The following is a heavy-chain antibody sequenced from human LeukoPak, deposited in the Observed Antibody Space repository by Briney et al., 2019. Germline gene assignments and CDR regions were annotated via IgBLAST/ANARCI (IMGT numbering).Heavy chain of an antibody. J-gene: IGHJ4*02. CDR1: GFIFNNYA. V-gene: IGHV3-23*01. D-gene: IGHD6-6*01. CDR2: ISIGGGST. Sequence: GGSLRLSCAASGFIFNNYAMSWVRQAPGKGLEWVSAISIGGGSTYYADSVKGRFAISRDNSKNTLYLQMNSLRAEDTAVYYCARRGKEYSSSWAFDSWGQGTLVTVSS. CDR3: ARRGKEYSSSWAFDS.